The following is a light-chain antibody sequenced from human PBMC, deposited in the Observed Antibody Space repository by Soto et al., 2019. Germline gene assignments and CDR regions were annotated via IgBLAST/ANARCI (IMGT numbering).Light chain of an antibody. CDR1: QSVLYSSNNANY. Sequence: DIVMTQSPDSLAVSLGERATINCKSSQSVLYSSNNANYLAWYQQKPGQPPKLLIHWASARETGVPDRFSSSGSGTDFTLTISSLQTEDVAVYYCQQYYSTPYTFGQGTKLEIK. J-gene: IGKJ2*01. CDR3: QQYYSTPYT. V-gene: IGKV4-1*01. CDR2: WAS.